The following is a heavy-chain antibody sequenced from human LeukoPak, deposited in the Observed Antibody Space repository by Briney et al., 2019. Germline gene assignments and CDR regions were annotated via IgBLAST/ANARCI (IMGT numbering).Heavy chain of an antibody. CDR3: ARGDGATGRYVPLFDY. CDR2: ITGDSVDI. J-gene: IGHJ4*02. CDR1: GFTFSGYT. V-gene: IGHV3-21*01. D-gene: IGHD4/OR15-4a*01. Sequence: PGGSLRLSCAASGFTFSGYTMNWVRQAPGKGLEWVLSITGDSVDIYYADSVKGRFTISRDNAKNSLYLQMNNLRAEDTAIYYCARGDGATGRYVPLFDYWGQGTLVTVSS.